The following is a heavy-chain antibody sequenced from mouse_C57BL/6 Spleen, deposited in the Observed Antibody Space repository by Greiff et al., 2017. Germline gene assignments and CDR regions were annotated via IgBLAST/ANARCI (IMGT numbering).Heavy chain of an antibody. V-gene: IGHV14-4*01. CDR1: GFNIKDDY. CDR2: IDPENGDT. CDR3: TTGGSSLAWFAY. J-gene: IGHJ3*01. D-gene: IGHD1-1*01. Sequence: VQLKQSGAELVRPGASVKLSCTASGFNIKDDYMHWVKQRPEQGLEWIGWIDPENGDTEYASKFQGKATITADTSSNTAYLQLSSLTSEDTAVYDCTTGGSSLAWFAYWGQGTLVTVSA.